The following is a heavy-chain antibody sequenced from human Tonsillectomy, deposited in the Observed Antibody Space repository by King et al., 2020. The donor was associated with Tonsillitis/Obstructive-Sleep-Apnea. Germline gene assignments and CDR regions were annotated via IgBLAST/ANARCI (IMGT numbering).Heavy chain of an antibody. J-gene: IGHJ2*01. CDR1: GFTFSNFA. Sequence: VQLVESGGGVVQPGRSLRLSCAASGFTFSNFAMQWVRQTPGKGLEWVALISYDGTNIRYADSLKGRFTISRDNSKNTLYLQINSLRDEDTAMYYCARDTWYFDLWGRGTLVTVSS. V-gene: IGHV3-30*14. CDR3: ARDTWYFDL. CDR2: ISYDGTNI.